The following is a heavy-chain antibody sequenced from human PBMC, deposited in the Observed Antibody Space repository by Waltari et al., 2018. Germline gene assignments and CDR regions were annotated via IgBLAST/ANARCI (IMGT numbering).Heavy chain of an antibody. V-gene: IGHV3-30*02. Sequence: QVQLVESGGGVVQPGGSLRLSCAASGFTFSSYGMHWVRQAPGKGLGWGACIRYDGSNKYYADAGKGRFTISRDNSKNTLYLQMNSLRAEDTAGYYCAKTIGRRGGDSYFDYWGQGTLVTVSS. CDR3: AKTIGRRGGDSYFDY. J-gene: IGHJ4*02. CDR2: IRYDGSNK. D-gene: IGHD2-21*02. CDR1: GFTFSSYG.